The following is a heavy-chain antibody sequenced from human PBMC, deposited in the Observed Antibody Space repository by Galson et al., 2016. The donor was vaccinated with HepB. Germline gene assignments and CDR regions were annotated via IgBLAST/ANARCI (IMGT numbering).Heavy chain of an antibody. CDR3: AREEGITLGHFDY. CDR1: GYTFTSYA. D-gene: IGHD3-10*01. V-gene: IGHV1-3*01. CDR2: ITAGNGNR. Sequence: SVKVSCKASGYTFTSYAMHWVHQAPGRRLEWMGWITAGNGNRRYSQKFQGRVTITRDTSASTAYMELSSLRSEDTAVYYCAREEGITLGHFDYWGQGTLVTVSS. J-gene: IGHJ4*02.